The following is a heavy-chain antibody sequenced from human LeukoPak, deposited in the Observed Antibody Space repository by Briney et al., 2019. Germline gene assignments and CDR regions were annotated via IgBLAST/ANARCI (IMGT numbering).Heavy chain of an antibody. CDR2: LYSGGST. CDR3: ARTYSGSYSRYFDY. CDR1: GFTVSNSY. D-gene: IGHD1-26*01. J-gene: IGHJ4*02. Sequence: GGSLRLSCAASGFTVSNSYMSWVRQAPGKGLEWVSFLYSGGSTYYADSVKGRFTTSRDNSKNTLYLQMNSLRAEDTAVYYCARTYSGSYSRYFDYWGQGTLVTVSS. V-gene: IGHV3-53*01.